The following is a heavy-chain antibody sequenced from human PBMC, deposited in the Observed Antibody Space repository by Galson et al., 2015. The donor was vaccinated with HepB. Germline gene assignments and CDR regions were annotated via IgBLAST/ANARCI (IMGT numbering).Heavy chain of an antibody. CDR1: GFTFNSYA. CDR3: AKEMSSASVATRVSH. V-gene: IGHV3-23*01. Sequence: SLRLSCAASGFTFNSYAIMWVRQAPGKGLEWVSSISGSGDSTNYADSVKGRFTISRDNSKNTLFLQMNSLRAEDTALYYCAKEMSSASVATRVSHWGQGTLVTVSS. D-gene: IGHD5/OR15-5a*01. CDR2: ISGSGDST. J-gene: IGHJ4*02.